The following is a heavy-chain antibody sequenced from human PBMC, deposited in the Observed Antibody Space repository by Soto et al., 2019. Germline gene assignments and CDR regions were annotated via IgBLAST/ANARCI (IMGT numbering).Heavy chain of an antibody. V-gene: IGHV1-69*13. CDR1: GGTFSIYA. CDR3: ARCRITMVRGVHFDY. D-gene: IGHD3-10*01. CDR2: IIPIFGTA. J-gene: IGHJ4*02. Sequence: SVKVSCKASGGTFSIYAISWVRQAPGQGLEWMGGIIPIFGTANYAQKFQGRVTITADESTSTAYMELSSLRSEDTAVYYCARCRITMVRGVHFDYWGQGTLVTVSS.